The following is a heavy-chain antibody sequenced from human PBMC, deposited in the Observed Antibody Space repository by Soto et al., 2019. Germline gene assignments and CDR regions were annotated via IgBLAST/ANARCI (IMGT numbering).Heavy chain of an antibody. CDR2: ISYDGSNK. V-gene: IGHV3-30*18. CDR3: AKDKEGFGDPYYYYGMDV. CDR1: GFTFSSYG. Sequence: PAGSLRLSCAASGFTFSSYGMHGVCQAKGKGLEWVAVISYDGSNKYYADSVKGRFTISRDNSKNTLYLQMNGLRAEDTAVYYCAKDKEGFGDPYYYYGMDVWGQGTTVTVSS. D-gene: IGHD3-10*01. J-gene: IGHJ6*02.